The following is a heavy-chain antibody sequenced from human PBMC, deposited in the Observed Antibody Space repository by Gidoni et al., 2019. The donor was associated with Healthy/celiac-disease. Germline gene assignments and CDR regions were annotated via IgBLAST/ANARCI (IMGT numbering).Heavy chain of an antibody. J-gene: IGHJ3*02. Sequence: HVQLVESGGGVVQPGRSLRLSCAASGFTFSSYGMHWVRPAPGKVLEWVAVIWYDGRNIYYADSVKGRFTIARDNSKNTLYLQMNSLRAEDTAVYYCARTQVEGLWSGYYDDAFDIWGQGTMVTVSS. CDR3: ARTQVEGLWSGYYDDAFDI. CDR2: IWYDGRNI. V-gene: IGHV3-33*01. CDR1: GFTFSSYG. D-gene: IGHD3-3*01.